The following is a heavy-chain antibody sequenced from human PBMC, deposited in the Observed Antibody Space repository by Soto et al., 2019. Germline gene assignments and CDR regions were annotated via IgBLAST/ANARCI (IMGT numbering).Heavy chain of an antibody. V-gene: IGHV4-4*02. CDR1: GGSISSSNW. CDR2: VYHSGST. Sequence: PSETLSLTCAVSGGSISSSNWWSWVRQPPGKGLEWIGEVYHSGSTNYNPSLKSRVTISVDKSKNQFSLKLSSVTAADTAVYYCARDSVRGVILNYYYGMDVWGQGTTVTVSS. J-gene: IGHJ6*02. D-gene: IGHD3-10*01. CDR3: ARDSVRGVILNYYYGMDV.